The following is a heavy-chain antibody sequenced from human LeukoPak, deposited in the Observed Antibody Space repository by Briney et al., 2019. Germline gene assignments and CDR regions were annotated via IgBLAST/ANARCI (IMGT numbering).Heavy chain of an antibody. CDR3: ARVRGPYDSSGYYFDFYFDY. V-gene: IGHV4-30-4*01. Sequence: PSETLSLTCTVSGGSISSGDYYWSWIRQPPGKGLEWIGYIYYSGSTYYNPSLKSRVTISVDTSKNQFSLKLSSVTAADTAVYYCARVRGPYDSSGYYFDFYFDYWGQGTLVTVSS. D-gene: IGHD3-22*01. CDR1: GGSISSGDYY. J-gene: IGHJ4*02. CDR2: IYYSGST.